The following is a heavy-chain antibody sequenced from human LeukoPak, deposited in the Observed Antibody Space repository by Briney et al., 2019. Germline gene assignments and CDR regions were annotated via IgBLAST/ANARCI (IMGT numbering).Heavy chain of an antibody. CDR2: IYTSGST. V-gene: IGHV4-61*02. CDR3: ARDPSWPDAFDI. J-gene: IGHJ3*02. D-gene: IGHD2-2*01. CDR1: GGSISSGSYY. Sequence: PSQTLSLTCTVSGGSISSGSYYWSCIRQPAGKGLEWIGRIYTSGSTNYNPSLKSRVTISVDTSKNQFSLKLSSVTAADTAVYYCARDPSWPDAFDIWGQGTMVTASS.